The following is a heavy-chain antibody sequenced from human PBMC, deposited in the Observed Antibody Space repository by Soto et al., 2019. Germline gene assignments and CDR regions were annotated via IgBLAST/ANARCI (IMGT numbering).Heavy chain of an antibody. D-gene: IGHD6-19*01. J-gene: IGHJ6*02. CDR3: ARHSSSGWAYYYYGMDV. CDR2: SYYSGYYSGST. CDR1: GDSVTSDSYF. Sequence: SETLSLTCTVSGDSVTSDSYFWSWIRQPPGKGLEWIGNSYYSGYYSGSTNHNPSLKSRVTVSVDTSKNQFSLKLSSVTAADTAVYYCARHSSSGWAYYYYGMDVWGQGTTVTVSS. V-gene: IGHV4-61*01.